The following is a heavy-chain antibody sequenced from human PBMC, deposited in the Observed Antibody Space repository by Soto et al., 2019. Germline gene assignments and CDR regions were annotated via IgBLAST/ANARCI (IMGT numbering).Heavy chain of an antibody. V-gene: IGHV3-15*07. D-gene: IGHD3-22*01. CDR1: GFTFNNAW. CDR2: IKSDANGGTI. Sequence: EVQLVESGGALVEPGGSLRLSCAASGFTFNNAWMNWVRQAPGKGLEWVARIKSDANGGTINYAAPVKGRFTISRDDSKNTLHLQMNSLKVEVTAMYFCTRDDTFDYWGQGTLVTVSS. J-gene: IGHJ4*02. CDR3: TRDDTFDY.